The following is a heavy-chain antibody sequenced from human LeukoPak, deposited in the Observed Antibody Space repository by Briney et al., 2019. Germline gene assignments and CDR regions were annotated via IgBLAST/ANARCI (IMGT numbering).Heavy chain of an antibody. Sequence: GGSLRLSCAASGFTFSNYWMAWVRQAPGKGLEWVANIKQDESTKHYVESVKGRFTISRDNTKNSLYLQMNSLRAEDSAVYYCARDDGGSLEHWSQGTLATVSS. J-gene: IGHJ4*02. CDR1: GFTFSNYW. V-gene: IGHV3-7*01. D-gene: IGHD1-26*01. CDR2: IKQDESTK. CDR3: ARDDGGSLEH.